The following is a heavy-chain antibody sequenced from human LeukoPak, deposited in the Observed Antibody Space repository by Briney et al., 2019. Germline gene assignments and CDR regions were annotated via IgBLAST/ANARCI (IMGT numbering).Heavy chain of an antibody. CDR1: GFTVSSNY. D-gene: IGHD5/OR15-5a*01. V-gene: IGHV3-48*04. CDR2: ISSSSSTI. CDR3: ARESTRERPGC. Sequence: GGSLRLSCAASGFTVSSNYMSWVRQAPGKGLEWVSYISSSSSTIYYADSVKGRFTISRDNAKNSLYLQMNSLRAEDTAVYYCARESTRERPGCWGQGTLVTVSS. J-gene: IGHJ4*02.